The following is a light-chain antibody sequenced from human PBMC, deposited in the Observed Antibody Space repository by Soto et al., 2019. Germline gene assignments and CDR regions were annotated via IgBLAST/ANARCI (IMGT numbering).Light chain of an antibody. V-gene: IGLV1-40*01. CDR1: SSNIGAGYD. CDR3: QSYDSSLRGWV. CDR2: GNS. J-gene: IGLJ3*02. Sequence: QSVLTQPPSVSGAPGQRVTISCTGSSSNIGAGYDVHWYQQLPGTAPKLLIYGNSNRPSGVPDRFSGSKSGTSASLAITGLQAEDEADYYCQSYDSSLRGWVFGGGTKLHRP.